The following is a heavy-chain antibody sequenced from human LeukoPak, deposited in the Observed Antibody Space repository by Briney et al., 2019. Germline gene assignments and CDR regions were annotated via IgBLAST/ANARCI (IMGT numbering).Heavy chain of an antibody. CDR3: AKGPAPRLGEFSYHALVDY. CDR1: GFTFSSYN. CDR2: ISYDGSNE. V-gene: IGHV3-30*18. Sequence: GGSLRLSCAASGFTFSSYNMNWVRQAPGKGLEWVAFISYDGSNENIADSVKGRFIISRDNSKNTLYLQMNSLRAEDTAVYYCAKGPAPRLGEFSYHALVDYWGQGTLVTVSS. D-gene: IGHD3-16*02. J-gene: IGHJ4*02.